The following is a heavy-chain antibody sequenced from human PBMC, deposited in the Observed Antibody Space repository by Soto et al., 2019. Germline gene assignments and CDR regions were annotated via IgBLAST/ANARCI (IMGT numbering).Heavy chain of an antibody. V-gene: IGHV4-4*02. CDR2: IYHSGST. CDR1: GGSIISSNW. CDR3: ARGQGTRENWFDP. D-gene: IGHD3-10*01. Sequence: SETLSLTCAVSGGSIISSNWWSWVRQPPGKGLEWIGEIYHSGSTNYNPSLKSRVTISVDKSKNQFSLKLSSVTAADTAVYYCARGQGTRENWFDPWGQGTLVTVSS. J-gene: IGHJ5*02.